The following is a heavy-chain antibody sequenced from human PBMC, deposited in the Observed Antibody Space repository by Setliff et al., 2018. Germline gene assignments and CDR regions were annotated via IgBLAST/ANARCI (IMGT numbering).Heavy chain of an antibody. CDR2: IIPIFGTA. J-gene: IGHJ5*02. D-gene: IGHD2-8*01. V-gene: IGHV1-69*05. Sequence: ASVKVSCKASGGTFSSYAISWVRQAPGQGLEWMGGIIPIFGTANYAQKFQGGVTITTDESTSTAYMELSSLRSEDTAVYYCARNGSPYCTNGVCYTWFDPWGQGTLVTVSS. CDR1: GGTFSSYA. CDR3: ARNGSPYCTNGVCYTWFDP.